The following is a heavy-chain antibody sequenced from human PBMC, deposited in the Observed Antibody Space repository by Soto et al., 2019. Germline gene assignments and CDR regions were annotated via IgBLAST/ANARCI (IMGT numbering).Heavy chain of an antibody. CDR1: GFTVSSNY. V-gene: IGHV3-53*01. J-gene: IGHJ3*01. CDR3: ARDRNDASDV. CDR2: IYSGGST. Sequence: ASVKVSCAASGFTVSSNYMSWVRQAPGKGLEWVSVIYSGGSTYYADSVKGRFTISRDNSKNTLYLQMNSLRAEDTAVYYCARDRNDASDVWGQGTMVTVSS.